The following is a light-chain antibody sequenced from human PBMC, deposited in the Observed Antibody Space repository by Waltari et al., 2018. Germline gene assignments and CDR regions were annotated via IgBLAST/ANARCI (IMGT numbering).Light chain of an antibody. CDR1: RSDVGGYNL. CDR3: CSYAGGSTFV. Sequence: QSALNQPASVSGSPGQSITISCTGTRSDVGGYNLVSWYQQHPHNAPKLNIYEGVKRPLGVSNRFSGSKSGNTASLTISGLQAEDEADYYCCSYAGGSTFVFGTGTEVTVL. V-gene: IGLV2-23*03. CDR2: EGV. J-gene: IGLJ1*01.